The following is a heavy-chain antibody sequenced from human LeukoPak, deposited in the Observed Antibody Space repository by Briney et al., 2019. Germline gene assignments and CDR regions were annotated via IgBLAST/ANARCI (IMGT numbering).Heavy chain of an antibody. Sequence: GGSLRLSCAASRFTFSSYWMSWVCQAPGRGLEWVANIKEDGSEKHYVDSVKGRFTISRDNAKNSLYLQMNSLRAGDTAVYFCAREEARDSFDIWGQGTMVTVSS. J-gene: IGHJ3*02. CDR3: AREEARDSFDI. CDR1: RFTFSSYW. V-gene: IGHV3-7*04. CDR2: IKEDGSEK.